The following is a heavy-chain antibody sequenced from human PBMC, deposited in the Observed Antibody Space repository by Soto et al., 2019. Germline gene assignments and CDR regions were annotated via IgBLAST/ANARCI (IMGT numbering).Heavy chain of an antibody. D-gene: IGHD3-3*01. Sequence: ASVKVSCKASGYTFTSYGISWVRQAPGQGLEWMGWISAYNGNTNYAQKLQGRVTMTTDTSTSTAYMGLRSLRSDDTAVYYCARAVLRFLESSPSYGMDVWGQGTTVTVSS. J-gene: IGHJ6*02. CDR1: GYTFTSYG. CDR2: ISAYNGNT. V-gene: IGHV1-18*01. CDR3: ARAVLRFLESSPSYGMDV.